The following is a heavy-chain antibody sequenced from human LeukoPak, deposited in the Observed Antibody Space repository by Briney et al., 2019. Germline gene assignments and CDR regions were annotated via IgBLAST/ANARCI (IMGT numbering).Heavy chain of an antibody. J-gene: IGHJ4*02. CDR3: ARGGKRGYSGYVFDY. D-gene: IGHD5-12*01. CDR2: IIPIFGTA. Sequence: SVKLSCKASGGTFSSYAISWVRQAPGQGLEWMGRIIPIFGTANYAQKFQGRVTITTDESTSTAYMELSSLRSEDTAVYYCARGGKRGYSGYVFDYWGQGTLVTVSS. V-gene: IGHV1-69*05. CDR1: GGTFSSYA.